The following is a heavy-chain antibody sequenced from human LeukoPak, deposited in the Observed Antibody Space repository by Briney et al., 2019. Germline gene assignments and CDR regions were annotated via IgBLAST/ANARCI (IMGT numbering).Heavy chain of an antibody. J-gene: IGHJ6*03. CDR3: ARDLYSSSWPYYYYYYYMDV. CDR1: GYTFTSYY. D-gene: IGHD6-13*01. Sequence: ASVKVSCKASGYTFTSYYMHWVRQAPGQGLEWMGIINPSGGSTSYAQKFQGRVTMTRDMSTSTVYMELSSLRSEDTAVYYCARDLYSSSWPYYYYYYYMDVWGKGTTVTVSS. V-gene: IGHV1-46*01. CDR2: INPSGGST.